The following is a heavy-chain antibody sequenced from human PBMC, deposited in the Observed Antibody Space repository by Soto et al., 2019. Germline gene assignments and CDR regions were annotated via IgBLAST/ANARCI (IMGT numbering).Heavy chain of an antibody. Sequence: GGSLRLSCAASGFTFSSYGMHWVRQAPGKGLEWVAVISYDGSNKCYADSVKGRFAISRDNSKNTLYLQMNSLRAEDTAVYYCAKTHSSGWYYYYGMDVWGQGTTVTVSS. V-gene: IGHV3-30*18. CDR1: GFTFSSYG. CDR3: AKTHSSGWYYYYGMDV. J-gene: IGHJ6*02. D-gene: IGHD6-19*01. CDR2: ISYDGSNK.